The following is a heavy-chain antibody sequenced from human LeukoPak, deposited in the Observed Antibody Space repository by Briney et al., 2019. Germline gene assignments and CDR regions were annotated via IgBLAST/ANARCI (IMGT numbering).Heavy chain of an antibody. V-gene: IGHV3-48*03. CDR3: SVQYSSSSVVDF. J-gene: IGHJ4*02. D-gene: IGHD6-6*01. Sequence: GGSLRLSCAPSGFSFSTYEMNWVRQAPGKGLEWVSYISSSGSIMYSADSVKGRFTISRDNAKNSLFLQMNSLRVEDTAIYYCSVQYSSSSVVDFWGQGALVTVSS. CDR2: ISSSGSIM. CDR1: GFSFSTYE.